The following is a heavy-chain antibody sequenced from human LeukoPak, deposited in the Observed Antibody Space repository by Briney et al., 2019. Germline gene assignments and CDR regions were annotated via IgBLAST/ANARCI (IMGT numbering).Heavy chain of an antibody. CDR1: GGSITNYS. CDR3: ARRGYAGILPYIFDI. CDR2: MLYSVST. D-gene: IGHD2-2*01. J-gene: IGHJ3*02. Sequence: SGTLSLTCPDSGGSITNYSRSWVRQPPGKGLECIGYMLYSVSTNYNPPLKSRVTISVHPSKNQFSLKLSSVTAPDTAGYYCARRGYAGILPYIFDIGGEETMVTLS. V-gene: IGHV4-59*08.